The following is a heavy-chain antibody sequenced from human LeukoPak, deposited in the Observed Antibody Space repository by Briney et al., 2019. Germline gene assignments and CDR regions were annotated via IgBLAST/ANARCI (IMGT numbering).Heavy chain of an antibody. CDR3: ARGDIVVVVAAFRRGFDY. V-gene: IGHV1-8*01. CDR1: GYTFTSYD. CDR2: MNPNSGNT. Sequence: GASVKVSCKASGYTFTSYDINWVRQATGQGLEWMGWMNPNSGNTGYAQKFQGRVTMTRNTSISTAYMELSSLRSEDTAVYYCARGDIVVVVAAFRRGFDYWGQGTLVTVSS. J-gene: IGHJ4*02. D-gene: IGHD2-15*01.